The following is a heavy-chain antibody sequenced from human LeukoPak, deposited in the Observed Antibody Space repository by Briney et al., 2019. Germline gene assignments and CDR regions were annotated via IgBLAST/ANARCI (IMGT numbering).Heavy chain of an antibody. J-gene: IGHJ4*02. D-gene: IGHD4-23*01. CDR3: ARGPRWYGKGPNDY. Sequence: ASVKVSCKASGYTFTSYGISWVRQAPGQGLEWMGWISAYNGNTNYAQKLQGRVTMTTDTSTSTAYMELRSLRSDDTPVYYCARGPRWYGKGPNDYWGQGTLVTVSS. V-gene: IGHV1-18*01. CDR2: ISAYNGNT. CDR1: GYTFTSYG.